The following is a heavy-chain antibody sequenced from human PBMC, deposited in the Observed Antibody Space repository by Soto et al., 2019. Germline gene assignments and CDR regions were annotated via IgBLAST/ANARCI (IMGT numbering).Heavy chain of an antibody. J-gene: IGHJ6*02. Sequence: GGSLRLSCAASGFTFSSYGMHWVRQAPGKGLEWVAVISYDGSNKYYADSVKGRFTISRDNSKNTLYLQMNSLRAEDTAVYYCAKDIEFGLAPDGMDVWGQGTTVTVSS. CDR1: GFTFSSYG. CDR3: AKDIEFGLAPDGMDV. V-gene: IGHV3-30*18. D-gene: IGHD3-10*01. CDR2: ISYDGSNK.